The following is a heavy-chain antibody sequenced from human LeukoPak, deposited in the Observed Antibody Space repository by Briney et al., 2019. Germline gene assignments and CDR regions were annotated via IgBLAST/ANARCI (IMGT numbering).Heavy chain of an antibody. D-gene: IGHD6-19*01. CDR3: AKQWLVGS. J-gene: IGHJ4*02. CDR2: IDEGDGNT. V-gene: IGHV3-23*01. CDR1: GFPFSSHA. Sequence: GSLRLSLAASGFPFSSHAMKWVRPAPGKGAEWVSSIDEGDGNTHYADSVKGRFTISRDDSKNTLYLQLNSLRVEDTAVYYCAKQWLVGSWGQGTLVTVSS.